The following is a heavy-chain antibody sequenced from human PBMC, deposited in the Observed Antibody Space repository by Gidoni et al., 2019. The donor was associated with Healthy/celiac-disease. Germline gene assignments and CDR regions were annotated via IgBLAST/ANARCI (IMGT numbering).Heavy chain of an antibody. CDR1: GFTVSSNY. CDR3: AAGGVYSSSSVDY. D-gene: IGHD6-6*01. CDR2: IYSGCST. Sequence: EVQLVESGGGLIQPGGSLRRSCAASGFTVSSNYMSWVRQAPGKGLEWVSVIYSGCSTYYADSVKGRFTISRDNSKNTLYLQMNSLRAEDTAVYYCAAGGVYSSSSVDYWGQGTLVTVSS. J-gene: IGHJ4*02. V-gene: IGHV3-53*01.